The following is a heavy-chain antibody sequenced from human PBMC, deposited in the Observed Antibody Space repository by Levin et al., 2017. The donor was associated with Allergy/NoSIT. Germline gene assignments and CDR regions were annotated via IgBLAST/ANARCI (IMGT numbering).Heavy chain of an antibody. CDR1: GFTFSSRP. V-gene: IGHV3-21*01. CDR3: ASGYCSGGTCYGAFDI. CDR2: ISDSGNYI. J-gene: IGHJ3*02. D-gene: IGHD2-15*01. Sequence: GESLKISCAATGFTFSSRPMSWVRQAPGKGLEWVSSISDSGNYIYNADSLKGRITISRDNAKNSLYLQMNSLRAEDTAVYYCASGYCSGGTCYGAFDIWGQGTLVIVSS.